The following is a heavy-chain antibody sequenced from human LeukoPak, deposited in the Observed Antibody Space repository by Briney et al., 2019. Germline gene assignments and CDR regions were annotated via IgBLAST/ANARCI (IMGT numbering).Heavy chain of an antibody. J-gene: IGHJ4*02. CDR3: ARRLGGSTNLEY. CDR2: IDHTGST. Sequence: SETLSRTCAVYSRSFTGYYWNWIRQSPGKGLEWIGEIDHTGSTSYNPSFKSRVTISVGTSKNQFSLKLRSVTAADTALYYCARRLGGSTNLEYWGQGTLVTVSS. V-gene: IGHV4-34*01. D-gene: IGHD1-26*01. CDR1: SRSFTGYY.